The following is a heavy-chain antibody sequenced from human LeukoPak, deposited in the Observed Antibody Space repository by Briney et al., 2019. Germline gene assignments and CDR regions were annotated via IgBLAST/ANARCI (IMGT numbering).Heavy chain of an antibody. CDR3: AREVRYTSSWYVYYYFDY. V-gene: IGHV3-11*01. Sequence: PGGSLRLSCAASGFTFSDYYMSWIRQAPGKGLEWVAHISSSGSTIEYADSVKGRFAISRDNAKNSLYLQMISLSVEDTAVYYCAREVRYTSSWYVYYYFDYWGQGTLVTVSS. J-gene: IGHJ4*02. CDR1: GFTFSDYY. D-gene: IGHD6-13*01. CDR2: ISSSGSTI.